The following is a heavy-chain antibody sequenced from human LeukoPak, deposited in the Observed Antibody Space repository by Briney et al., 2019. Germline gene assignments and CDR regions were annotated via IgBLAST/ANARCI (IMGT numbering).Heavy chain of an antibody. J-gene: IGHJ4*02. CDR2: ISSNGGST. CDR1: GFTFSGSA. V-gene: IGHV3-64*01. Sequence: PGGSLRLSCAASGFTFSGSAMHWVRQAPGKGLEYVSAISSNGGSTYYANSVKGRFTISRDNSKNTLYLQMGSLRAEDMAVYYCARGYSGSSRDDYWGQGTLVTVSS. D-gene: IGHD1-26*01. CDR3: ARGYSGSSRDDY.